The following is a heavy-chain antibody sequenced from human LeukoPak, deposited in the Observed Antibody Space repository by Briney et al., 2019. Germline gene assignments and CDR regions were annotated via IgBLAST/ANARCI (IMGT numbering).Heavy chain of an antibody. D-gene: IGHD3-22*01. V-gene: IGHV4-61*02. CDR1: GGSISSSNW. J-gene: IGHJ3*02. CDR2: ISSSGST. Sequence: SETLSLTCAVSGGSISSSNWSSWIRQPAGKGLEWIGRISSSGSTNYNPSLKSRVTISVDTSKNQFSLKLSSVTAADTAVYFCARGPYSYDSSGAFDIWGQGTMVTVSS. CDR3: ARGPYSYDSSGAFDI.